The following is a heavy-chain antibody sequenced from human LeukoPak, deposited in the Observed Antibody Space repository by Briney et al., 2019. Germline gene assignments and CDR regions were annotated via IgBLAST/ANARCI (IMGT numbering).Heavy chain of an antibody. Sequence: ASVKVSCKVSGYTLTELSMHWVRQAPGKGLEWMGGFDPEDGETIYAQKFQGRVTMTGDTSTDTAYMELSSLRSEDTAVYYCATLLVAGPPRRYYYYYGMDVWGQGTTVTVSS. J-gene: IGHJ6*02. CDR2: FDPEDGET. D-gene: IGHD6-19*01. CDR3: ATLLVAGPPRRYYYYYGMDV. CDR1: GYTLTELS. V-gene: IGHV1-24*01.